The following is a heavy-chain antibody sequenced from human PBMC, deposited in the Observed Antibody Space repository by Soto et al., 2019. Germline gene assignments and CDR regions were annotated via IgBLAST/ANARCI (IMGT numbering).Heavy chain of an antibody. CDR1: GGTFSSYA. Sequence: SAVEVCCKASGGTFSSYAISWVRQAPGQGLEWMGGIIPIFGTANYAQKFQGRVTITADESTSTAYMELSSLRSEDTAVYYCARGPFAGYASSGHYGALYIWG. J-gene: IGHJ3*02. V-gene: IGHV1-69*13. CDR2: IIPIFGTA. CDR3: ARGPFAGYASSGHYGALYI. D-gene: IGHD3-22*01.